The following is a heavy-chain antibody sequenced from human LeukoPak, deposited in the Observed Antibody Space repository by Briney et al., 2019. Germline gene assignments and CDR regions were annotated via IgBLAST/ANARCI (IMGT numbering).Heavy chain of an antibody. Sequence: SETLSLTCTVSGGSISGYYWSWIRQPPGKGLEWIGEINHSGSTNYNPSLKSRVTISVDTSKNQFSLKLSSVTAADTAVYYCASLAGDYDILTGSQNFDYWGQGTLVTVSS. D-gene: IGHD3-9*01. V-gene: IGHV4-34*01. CDR3: ASLAGDYDILTGSQNFDY. CDR1: GGSISGYY. J-gene: IGHJ4*02. CDR2: INHSGST.